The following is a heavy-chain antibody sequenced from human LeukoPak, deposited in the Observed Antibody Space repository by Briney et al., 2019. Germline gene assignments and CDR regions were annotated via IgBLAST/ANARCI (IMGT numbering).Heavy chain of an antibody. J-gene: IGHJ4*02. CDR3: ARMAVRGVGGFDY. CDR1: GGSISSGGYY. Sequence: PSETLSLTCTVSGGSISSGGYYWSWIRQHPGKGLEWIGYIYYSGSTYYNPSLKSRVTTSVDTSKNQFSLKLSSVTAADTAVYYCARMAVRGVGGFDYWGQGTLVTVSS. V-gene: IGHV4-31*03. D-gene: IGHD3-10*01. CDR2: IYYSGST.